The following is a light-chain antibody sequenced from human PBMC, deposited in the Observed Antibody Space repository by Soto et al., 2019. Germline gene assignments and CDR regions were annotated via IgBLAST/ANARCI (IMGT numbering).Light chain of an antibody. V-gene: IGKV3-15*01. CDR3: QQYGSSPWT. J-gene: IGKJ1*01. Sequence: EIVMTQSPATLSVSPGERATLSCRASQSVSSKVAWYQQKPGQAPRLLIYRASTRATDIPARFSGSGSGTEFTLTISSLQSEDFTVYYCQQYGSSPWTFGQGTKVDIK. CDR2: RAS. CDR1: QSVSSK.